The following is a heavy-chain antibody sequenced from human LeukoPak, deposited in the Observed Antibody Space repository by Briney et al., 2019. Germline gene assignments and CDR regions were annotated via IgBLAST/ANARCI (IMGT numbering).Heavy chain of an antibody. CDR3: ARDGGYEGLDY. J-gene: IGHJ4*02. V-gene: IGHV4-34*01. CDR1: GGSFSGYY. D-gene: IGHD3-16*01. CDR2: INHSGST. Sequence: SETLSLTCAVYGGSFSGYYWSWIRQPPGKGLEWIGEINHSGSTNYNPSLKSRVTISVDTSKNQFSLKLNSVTAADTAVYYCARDGGYEGLDYWGQGTLVTVSS.